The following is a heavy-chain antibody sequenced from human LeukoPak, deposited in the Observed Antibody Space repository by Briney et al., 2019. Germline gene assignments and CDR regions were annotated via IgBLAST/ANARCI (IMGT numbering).Heavy chain of an antibody. V-gene: IGHV3-48*03. D-gene: IGHD2-15*01. Sequence: GGSLRLSCAASGFTFSSYEMNWVRQAPGKGLEWVSYISSSGSTIYYADSVKGRFTISRDNAKNSLYVQMNSLRAEDTAVYYCARVPPWNNFATLYYYYGMDVWGQGTTVTVSS. CDR1: GFTFSSYE. CDR3: ARVPPWNNFATLYYYYGMDV. CDR2: ISSSGSTI. J-gene: IGHJ6*02.